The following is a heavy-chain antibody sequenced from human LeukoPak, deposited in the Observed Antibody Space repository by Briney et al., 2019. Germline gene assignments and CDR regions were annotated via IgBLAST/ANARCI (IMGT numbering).Heavy chain of an antibody. CDR2: IRYGGSNK. Sequence: GGSLRLSCAASGFTFSSYGMHWVRQAPGKGLEWVAFIRYGGSNKYYADSVKGRFTISRDNSKKTVYLQINSLRGGGTAVYYCQAPVWDFDYWGQGTLVTVSS. J-gene: IGHJ4*02. D-gene: IGHD3-16*01. V-gene: IGHV3-30*02. CDR1: GFTFSSYG. CDR3: QAPVWDFDY.